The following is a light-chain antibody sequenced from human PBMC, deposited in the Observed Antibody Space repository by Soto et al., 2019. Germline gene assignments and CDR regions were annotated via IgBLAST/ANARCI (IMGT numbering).Light chain of an antibody. Sequence: ERVMTQSPATLSVSPWERATLSFMASQSVGSNLAWYQQKPGQAPRLLIFGASSRATGVPARFSGSGSGTEFTLTINSLQSEDFAVYFCQQYDNLPLTFGPGTKVDTK. V-gene: IGKV3-15*01. J-gene: IGKJ3*01. CDR2: GAS. CDR1: QSVGSN. CDR3: QQYDNLPLT.